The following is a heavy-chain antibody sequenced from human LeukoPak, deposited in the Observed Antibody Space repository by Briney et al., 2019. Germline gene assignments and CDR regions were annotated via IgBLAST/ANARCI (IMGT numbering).Heavy chain of an antibody. J-gene: IGHJ4*02. CDR2: IGSAGDP. CDR3: ARGGSGSYLDY. V-gene: IGHV3-13*05. CDR1: GFSFSTYD. Sequence: GGSLRLSCAASGFSFSTYDMHWVRQPTGKGLEWVSGIGSAGDPYYSGSVKGRFTISREDARNSLDLQMDSLTAGDTAIYYCARGGSGSYLDYWGQGTLVTVSS. D-gene: IGHD3-10*01.